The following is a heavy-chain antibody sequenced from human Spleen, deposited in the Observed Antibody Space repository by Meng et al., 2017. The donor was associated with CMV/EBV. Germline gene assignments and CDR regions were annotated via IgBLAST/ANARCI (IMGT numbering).Heavy chain of an antibody. CDR3: AKALGVTHAFDV. CDR2: IRYDGSNK. V-gene: IGHV3-30*02. J-gene: IGHJ3*01. Sequence: GGSLRLSCAASGFTFSSYGMHWVRQAPGKGLEWVAFIRYDGSNKYYADSVKGRFTISRDNSKNTLYLQMNSLRAEDTAVYYCAKALGVTHAFDVWGQGTMVTVSS. D-gene: IGHD2-15*01. CDR1: GFTFSSYG.